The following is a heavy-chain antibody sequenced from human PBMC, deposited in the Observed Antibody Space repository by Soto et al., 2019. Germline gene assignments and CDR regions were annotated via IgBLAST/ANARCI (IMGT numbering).Heavy chain of an antibody. J-gene: IGHJ4*02. D-gene: IGHD6-13*01. CDR3: ARNNYAGYSSSWYTSAKNGYFDC. V-gene: IGHV4-31*03. CDR2: IYYSGST. CDR1: GGSISSGGYY. Sequence: PSETLSLTCTVSGGSISSGGYYWSRIREQPGKGLEWIGYIYYSGSTYYNPSLKSRVTISVNTSKNQCSLKLSSVTAADTAVYYCARNNYAGYSSSWYTSAKNGYFDCWGQGTLVTVSS.